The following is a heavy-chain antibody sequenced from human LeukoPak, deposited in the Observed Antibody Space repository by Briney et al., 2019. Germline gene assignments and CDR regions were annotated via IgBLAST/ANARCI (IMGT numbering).Heavy chain of an antibody. CDR2: IIPIFGTA. D-gene: IGHD1-26*01. CDR3: ARDGGGSRYYYYYMDV. CDR1: GGTFSSYA. Sequence: ASVKVSCKASGGTFSSYATSRVRQAPGQGLEWMGGIIPIFGTANYAQKFQGRVTITADESTSTAYMELSSLRSEDTAVYYCARDGGGSRYYYYYMDVWGKGTTVTISS. J-gene: IGHJ6*03. V-gene: IGHV1-69*01.